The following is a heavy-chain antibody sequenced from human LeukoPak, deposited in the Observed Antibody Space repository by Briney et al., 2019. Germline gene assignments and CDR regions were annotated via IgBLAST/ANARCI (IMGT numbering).Heavy chain of an antibody. J-gene: IGHJ4*02. V-gene: IGHV1-3*01. Sequence: ASVKVSCKASGYTFTKYVVHWVRQAPGQRPEWMGWINAGNGDTKYSQNFQDRVTITRDTSANTAYMELSSLTSEDTALYYCARDDCGDACYPGGYWGQGTLVTVSS. CDR1: GYTFTKYV. CDR2: INAGNGDT. D-gene: IGHD2-21*02. CDR3: ARDDCGDACYPGGY.